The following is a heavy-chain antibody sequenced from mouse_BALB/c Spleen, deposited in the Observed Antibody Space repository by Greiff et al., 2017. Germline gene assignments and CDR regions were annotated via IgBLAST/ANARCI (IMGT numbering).Heavy chain of an antibody. Sequence: LVESAAELARPGASVKMSCKASGYTFTSYTMHWVKQRPGQGLEWIGYINPSSGYTEYNQKFKDKTTLTADKSSSTAYMQLSSLTSEDSAVYYCARNWDGDYWGQGTTLTVSS. CDR1: GYTFTSYT. D-gene: IGHD4-1*01. CDR3: ARNWDGDY. V-gene: IGHV1-4*02. CDR2: INPSSGYT. J-gene: IGHJ2*01.